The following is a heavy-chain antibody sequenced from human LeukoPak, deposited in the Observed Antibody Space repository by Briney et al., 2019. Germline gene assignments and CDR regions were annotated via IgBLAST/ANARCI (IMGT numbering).Heavy chain of an antibody. CDR2: INAGNGNT. V-gene: IGHV1-3*01. J-gene: IGHJ4*02. Sequence: GASVKVSCKASGYTFTSYAMHWVRQAPGQRLEWMGWINAGNGNTKYSQKFQGRVTITRDTSASTAYMELSSLRSEDTAVYYCARAHSDEKAVAGIWGQGTLVTVSS. CDR3: ARAHSDEKAVAGI. D-gene: IGHD6-19*01. CDR1: GYTFTSYA.